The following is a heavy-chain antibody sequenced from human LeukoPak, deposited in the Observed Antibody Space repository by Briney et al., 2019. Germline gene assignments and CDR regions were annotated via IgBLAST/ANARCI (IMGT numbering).Heavy chain of an antibody. CDR2: MNPKSGYT. D-gene: IGHD2-21*01. CDR3: TRSVRNGHIDY. J-gene: IGHJ4*02. Sequence: RRASVKVSCKASGYTFTSYDINWVRQATGQGLEYLGWMNPKSGYTGYAQKFQGRVTMTRSTSISTAYMELSSLTFEDTAVYYCTRSVRNGHIDYWGQGTLVTVSP. CDR1: GYTFTSYD. V-gene: IGHV1-8*02.